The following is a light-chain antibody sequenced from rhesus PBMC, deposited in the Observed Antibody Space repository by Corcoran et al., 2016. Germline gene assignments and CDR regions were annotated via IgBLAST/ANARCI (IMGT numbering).Light chain of an antibody. CDR3: QQHNSHPWT. Sequence: EIVMTQSPATLSLSPGERATLSCRASQSVSSSLAWYQHKPGQAPRLLMYGVSSRATGIPERFSGSGAGTDVTLTISSLQPEDFAAYYCQQHNSHPWTFGQGTKVEIK. CDR1: QSVSSS. CDR2: GVS. J-gene: IGKJ1*01. V-gene: IGKV3-42*02.